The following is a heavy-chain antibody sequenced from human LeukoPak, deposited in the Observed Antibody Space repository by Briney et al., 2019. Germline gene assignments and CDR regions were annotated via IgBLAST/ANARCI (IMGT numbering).Heavy chain of an antibody. CDR2: ISGSGGST. V-gene: IGHV3-23*01. Sequence: PGGSLRLSCVASGFIFNDYEMNWVRQAPGKGLEWVSAISGSGGSTYYADSVKGRFTISRDNSKNTVSLQMSSLRAEDTAVYYCAREESPDAFDIWGQGTMVTVSS. J-gene: IGHJ3*02. CDR3: AREESPDAFDI. CDR1: GFIFNDYE.